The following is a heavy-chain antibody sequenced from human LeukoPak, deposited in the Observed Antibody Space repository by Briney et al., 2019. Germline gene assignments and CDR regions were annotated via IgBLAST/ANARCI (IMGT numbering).Heavy chain of an antibody. V-gene: IGHV5-51*01. Sequence: RGESLKISCKGSGYSVTNYWIGWVRQMPGKGLEWMGIIYPGDSDTRYSPSFQGQVTISADRSISTAYLQWGSLKASDTAMYYCARQEAAAGIDYWGQGTLVTVSS. J-gene: IGHJ4*02. CDR3: ARQEAAAGIDY. CDR2: IYPGDSDT. D-gene: IGHD6-13*01. CDR1: GYSVTNYW.